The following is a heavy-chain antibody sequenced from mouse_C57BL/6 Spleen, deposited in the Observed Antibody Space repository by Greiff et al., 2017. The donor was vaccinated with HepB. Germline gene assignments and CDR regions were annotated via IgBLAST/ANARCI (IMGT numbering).Heavy chain of an antibody. V-gene: IGHV14-3*01. CDR1: GFNIKNTY. CDR3: ATNYYGSSSLAMDY. J-gene: IGHJ4*01. CDR2: IDPANGNT. Sequence: VQLKESVAELVRPGASVKLSCTASGFNIKNTYMHWVKQRPEQGLEWIGRIDPANGNTKYAPKFQCKATITADTSSNTAYLQLSSLTSEDTAIYYCATNYYGSSSLAMDYWGQGTSVTVSS. D-gene: IGHD1-1*01.